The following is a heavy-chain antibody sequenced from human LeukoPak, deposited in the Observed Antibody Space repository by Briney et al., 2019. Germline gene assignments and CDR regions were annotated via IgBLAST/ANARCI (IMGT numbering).Heavy chain of an antibody. CDR1: GFTFINYA. J-gene: IGHJ4*02. D-gene: IGHD4-17*01. CDR2: ISSDGDST. Sequence: GGSLRLSCAASGFTFINYALHWVRQAPGKGLEHVSAISSDGDSTYYASSVKGRFTISRDNSKNTLYLQMGSLRAEDMAVYYCARESGSVTSEVDFDYWGQGTLVTVSS. CDR3: ARESGSVTSEVDFDY. V-gene: IGHV3-64*01.